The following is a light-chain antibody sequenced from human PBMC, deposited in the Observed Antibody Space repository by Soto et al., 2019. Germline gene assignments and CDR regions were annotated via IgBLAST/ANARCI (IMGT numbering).Light chain of an antibody. Sequence: DIQMTQSPSSLSASVGDRVTIPCRASQSISSYLNWYQQKPGKAPKLLIYAASSLQSGVPSRFSGSGSGTDFTLTISSLQPEDFATYYCQQYNSYPLTFGGGTKVDIK. CDR2: AAS. J-gene: IGKJ4*01. CDR3: QQYNSYPLT. V-gene: IGKV1-39*01. CDR1: QSISSY.